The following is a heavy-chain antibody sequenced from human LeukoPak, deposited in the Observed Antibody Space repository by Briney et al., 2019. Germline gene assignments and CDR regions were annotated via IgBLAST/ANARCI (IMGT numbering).Heavy chain of an antibody. CDR3: ARVMPISPYYYGPRNYYYGMDV. CDR2: IYYSGST. CDR1: GGSISSYY. D-gene: IGHD3-10*01. V-gene: IGHV4-59*01. Sequence: SETLSLTCTVSGGSISSYYWSWIRQPPGKGLEWIGYIYYSGSTNYNPSLKSRVTISVDTSKNQFSLKLSSVTAADTAVYYCARVMPISPYYYGPRNYYYGMDVWGQGTTVTVSS. J-gene: IGHJ6*02.